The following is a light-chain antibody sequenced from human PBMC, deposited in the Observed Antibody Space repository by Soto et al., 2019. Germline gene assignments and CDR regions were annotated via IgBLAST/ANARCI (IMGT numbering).Light chain of an antibody. Sequence: IVLTQSPGTLSLSPGERASLSCRASQAVGGTYLAWYQHKPGQAPRLFIYGASNRAAGIPDRFGGSGSGTDFTLTISRLEPEDFAVYYCQQYGSSPQITFGQGTRLEIK. J-gene: IGKJ5*01. CDR1: QAVGGTY. CDR2: GAS. V-gene: IGKV3-20*01. CDR3: QQYGSSPQIT.